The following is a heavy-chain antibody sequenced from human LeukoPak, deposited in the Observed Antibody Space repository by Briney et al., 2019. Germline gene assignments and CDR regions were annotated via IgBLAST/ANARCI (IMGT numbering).Heavy chain of an antibody. Sequence: QPGGSLRLSCAASGFTLSGFWMSWVRQAPGKGLEWVANIKQDGGEKYHVDSVKGRFTISRDNAKNSLYLQMNSLRAEDTAVYYCVRDGYSGSYYDYWGQGTLVTVSS. V-gene: IGHV3-7*05. CDR1: GFTLSGFW. CDR3: VRDGYSGSYYDY. D-gene: IGHD1-26*01. J-gene: IGHJ4*02. CDR2: IKQDGGEK.